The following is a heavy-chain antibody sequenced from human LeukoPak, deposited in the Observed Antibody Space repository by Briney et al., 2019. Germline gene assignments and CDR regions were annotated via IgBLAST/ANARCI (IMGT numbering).Heavy chain of an antibody. CDR2: IYYSGST. J-gene: IGHJ4*02. D-gene: IGHD6-19*01. CDR3: ARVGDSSGWYYFDY. V-gene: IGHV4-59*01. CDR1: GGSISSYY. Sequence: SETLSLTCTVSGGSISSYYWSWIRQPPGKGLEWIGYIYYSGSTNYNPSLKSRVTISVDTSKNQFSLNLSSVTAADTAVYYCARVGDSSGWYYFDYWGQGTLVTVSS.